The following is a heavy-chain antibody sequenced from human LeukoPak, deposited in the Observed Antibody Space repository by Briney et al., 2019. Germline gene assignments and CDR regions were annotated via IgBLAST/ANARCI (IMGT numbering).Heavy chain of an antibody. Sequence: PGGSLRLSCAASGFTFSNAWMSWVRQAPGKGLERDGRIKSKTNGGTTDYAAPVKGRFTNSRDDSKNTLYLQMNSPKNEDTGVYYCTADNYDSNGYDYWGQGTLVTVSS. D-gene: IGHD3-22*01. CDR3: TADNYDSNGYDY. V-gene: IGHV3-15*01. CDR2: IKSKTNGGTT. J-gene: IGHJ4*02. CDR1: GFTFSNAW.